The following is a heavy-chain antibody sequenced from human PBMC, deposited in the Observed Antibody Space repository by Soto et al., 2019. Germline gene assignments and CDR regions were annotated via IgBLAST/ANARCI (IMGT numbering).Heavy chain of an antibody. J-gene: IGHJ4*02. D-gene: IGHD2-15*01. CDR3: ATKGRYCSGGSCYPTFDY. V-gene: IGHV4-61*01. Sequence: SATLSLTCTGSGGSVSSGSYCWSWIRQPAGKGLEWIGYIYYSGSTNYNPSLKSRVTISVDTSKNQFSLKLSSVTAADTAVYYCATKGRYCSGGSCYPTFDYWGQGTLVTVSS. CDR1: GGSVSSGSYC. CDR2: IYYSGST.